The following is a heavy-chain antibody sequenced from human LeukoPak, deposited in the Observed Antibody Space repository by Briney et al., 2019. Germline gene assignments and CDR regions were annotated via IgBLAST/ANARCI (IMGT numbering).Heavy chain of an antibody. Sequence: GGSLRLSCAASGFTFSNAWMNWVRQAPGKGLEWVSIIYSGGSTYYADSVKGRFSISRDKPKNTLYLQMNSLRAEDTAVYYCASMYSSSWSFDYWGQGTLVTVSS. V-gene: IGHV3-53*01. D-gene: IGHD6-13*01. J-gene: IGHJ4*02. CDR1: GFTFSNAW. CDR3: ASMYSSSWSFDY. CDR2: IYSGGST.